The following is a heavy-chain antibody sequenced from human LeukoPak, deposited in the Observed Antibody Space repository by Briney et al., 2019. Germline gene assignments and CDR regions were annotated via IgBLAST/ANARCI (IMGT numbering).Heavy chain of an antibody. CDR3: ARDHDWGFDY. CDR2: ISRTGDI. D-gene: IGHD3-9*01. V-gene: IGHV3-21*05. J-gene: IGHJ4*02. Sequence: GGSLRLSCAASGFTFSSFSMNWVRQAPGKGLEWVSYISRTGDIYYADSVKGRFTISRDNAKNSLYLQTSSLRAEDTAVYYCARDHDWGFDYWGQGTLVTVSS. CDR1: GFTFSSFS.